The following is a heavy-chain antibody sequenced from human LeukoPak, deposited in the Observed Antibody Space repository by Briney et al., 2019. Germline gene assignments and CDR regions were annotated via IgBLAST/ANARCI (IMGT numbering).Heavy chain of an antibody. CDR2: VFGSGGSA. CDR1: GFTFNSYA. Sequence: GGSLRLSCVASGFTFNSYAMYWVRQAPGKGLEWVSGVFGSGGSAHYADSVKGRFTISRDNSKNTVYLEMNSLRGEDAAIYFCGKTTTGYSSGQKPAWPVDYWGQGTLVTVSS. CDR3: GKTTTGYSSGQKPAWPVDY. D-gene: IGHD6-19*01. J-gene: IGHJ4*02. V-gene: IGHV3-23*01.